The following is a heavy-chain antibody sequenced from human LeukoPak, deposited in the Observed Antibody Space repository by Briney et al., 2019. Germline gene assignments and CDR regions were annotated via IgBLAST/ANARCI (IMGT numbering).Heavy chain of an antibody. CDR1: GYTFTGYY. CDR2: INPNSDNT. J-gene: IGHJ4*02. CDR3: ARGTSGWYPVDY. D-gene: IGHD6-19*01. Sequence: ASVKVSCKAPGYTFTGYYMHWVRQAPGQGLEWMGWINPNSDNTGYAQEFQGRLTMTRNTSISTAYMELSSLRSEDTAVYYCARGTSGWYPVDYWGQGTLVTVSS. V-gene: IGHV1-8*02.